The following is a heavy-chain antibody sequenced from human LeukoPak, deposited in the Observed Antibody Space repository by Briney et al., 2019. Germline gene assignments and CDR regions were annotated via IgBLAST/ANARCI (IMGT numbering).Heavy chain of an antibody. CDR1: ASTLGGHD. J-gene: IGHJ4*02. CDR3: VREVRGYHYTYFDY. Sequence: PAESLRLSCTASASTLGGHDTHWDRQTTGDGLEWVASVSAGHHAFYPGSVKGRFTVSREDAKRSLYLKMNGLRAGDTAVYYCVREVRGYHYTYFDYWGQGSLVTVSS. D-gene: IGHD5-18*01. CDR2: VSAGHHA. V-gene: IGHV3-13*01.